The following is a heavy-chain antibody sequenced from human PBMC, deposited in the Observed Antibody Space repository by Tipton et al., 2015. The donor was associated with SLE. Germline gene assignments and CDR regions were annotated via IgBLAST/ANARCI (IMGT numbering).Heavy chain of an antibody. D-gene: IGHD3-22*01. J-gene: IGHJ3*01. V-gene: IGHV4-39*07. Sequence: TLSLTCIVSGDSISSSSYYWGWIRQPPGKGLEWVGTVYYTGNTFYNPSLKSRVTISVDTSKNQFSLNLNSVTAADTAVYYCARRHFDTSGYYRGAFDVWGQGTMVTVSS. CDR1: GDSISSSSYY. CDR3: ARRHFDTSGYYRGAFDV. CDR2: VYYTGNT.